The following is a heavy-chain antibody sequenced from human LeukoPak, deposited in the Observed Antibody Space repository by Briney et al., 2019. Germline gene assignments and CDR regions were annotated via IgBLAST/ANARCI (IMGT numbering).Heavy chain of an antibody. V-gene: IGHV3-30*02. J-gene: IGHJ4*02. Sequence: GGSLRLSCAASGFTFSSYGIHWVRQAPGAGLEWVAFIRYDESNKFYADSVKGRFTISRDNSKNTLYLQMNSLRAEDTAVYYCAKDSSSRVRFDYWGQGTLVTVSS. CDR1: GFTFSSYG. CDR2: IRYDESNK. CDR3: AKDSSSRVRFDY. D-gene: IGHD6-13*01.